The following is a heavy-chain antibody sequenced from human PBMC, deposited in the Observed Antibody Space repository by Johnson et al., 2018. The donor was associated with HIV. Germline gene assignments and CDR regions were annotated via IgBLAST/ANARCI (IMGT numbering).Heavy chain of an antibody. CDR1: GFTFDDYA. Sequence: VQLVESGGGLVQPGRSLRLSCAASGFTFDDYAIHWVRQAPGKGLEWVSSISGGSTYYADSRKGRFTISRDNSKSTLYLQMNSLRAEDTAVYYCAREGQEFNDAFDIWGQGTMVTVSA. V-gene: IGHV3-38-3*01. CDR3: AREGQEFNDAFDI. D-gene: IGHD3-10*01. CDR2: ISGGST. J-gene: IGHJ3*02.